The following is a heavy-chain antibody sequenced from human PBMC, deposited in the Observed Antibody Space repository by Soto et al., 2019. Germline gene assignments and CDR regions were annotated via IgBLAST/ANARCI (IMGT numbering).Heavy chain of an antibody. J-gene: IGHJ5*02. D-gene: IGHD2-2*01. CDR3: ARVPDR. CDR1: GVSISSGGYS. V-gene: IGHV4-30-2*01. Sequence: SETLSLTSAVSGVSISSGGYSWSWIRQPPGKGLEWIGYIYHSGSTYYNPSLKSRVTISVDRSKNQFSLKLSSVTAADTAVYYCARVPDRWGQGTLVTVS. CDR2: IYHSGST.